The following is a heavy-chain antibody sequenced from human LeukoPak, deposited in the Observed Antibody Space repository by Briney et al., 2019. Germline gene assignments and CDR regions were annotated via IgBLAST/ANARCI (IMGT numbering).Heavy chain of an antibody. J-gene: IGHJ4*02. D-gene: IGHD6-19*01. CDR3: ATSQSSVAGIVGD. CDR2: IKQDGSEK. V-gene: IGHV3-7*01. CDR1: GFTFSSDW. Sequence: GGSPRLSCAASGFTFSSDWMTWVRQAPGKGLEWVANIKQDGSEKYYVDSVKGRFTISRDNAKNSLYPQMNSLRVEDTAVYYCATSQSSVAGIVGDWGQGTLVTVSS.